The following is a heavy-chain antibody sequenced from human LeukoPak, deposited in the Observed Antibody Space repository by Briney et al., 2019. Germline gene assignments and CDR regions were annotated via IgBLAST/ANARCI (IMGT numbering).Heavy chain of an antibody. CDR1: GFTFEDYA. Sequence: GGSLRLSCAASGFTFEDYAFHWVRQAPGKGLEWVSGISWNSRSIGYADSVKGRFTTSRDNAKNSVYLQMNSLRPEDTALYYCVKDSRRALYSFDYWGQGTLVTVSS. J-gene: IGHJ4*02. V-gene: IGHV3-9*01. CDR3: VKDSRRALYSFDY. CDR2: ISWNSRSI.